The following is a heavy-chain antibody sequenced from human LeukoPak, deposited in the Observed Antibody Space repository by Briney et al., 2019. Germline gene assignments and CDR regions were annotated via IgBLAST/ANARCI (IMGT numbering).Heavy chain of an antibody. CDR2: INSDGSSI. J-gene: IGHJ3*02. CDR3: ARVFTVIVVDALDI. CDR1: GFTFSSYW. D-gene: IGHD3-22*01. V-gene: IGHV3-74*01. Sequence: PGRSLRLSCAASGFTFSSYWLHWVRQAPGKGLVWVSRINSDGSSISYADSVKGRFTISRDNAKNTLYLQMNSLRAEDTAVYYCARVFTVIVVDALDIWGQGTMVTVSS.